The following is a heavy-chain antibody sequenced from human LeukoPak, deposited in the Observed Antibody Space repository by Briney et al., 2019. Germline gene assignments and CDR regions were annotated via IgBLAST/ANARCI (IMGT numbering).Heavy chain of an antibody. CDR3: ARDGFRWATTLKDYYFYYMDV. J-gene: IGHJ6*03. V-gene: IGHV1-18*01. D-gene: IGHD5-12*01. CDR2: ISAYNGNT. CDR1: GYTFSSFG. Sequence: GASVKVSCKASGYTFSSFGISWVRQAPGQGLEWMGWISAYNGNTNSAQKLQGRVTMTTDTSTSTAYMELRSLRSDDTAVYYCARDGFRWATTLKDYYFYYMDVWGKGTTVTISS.